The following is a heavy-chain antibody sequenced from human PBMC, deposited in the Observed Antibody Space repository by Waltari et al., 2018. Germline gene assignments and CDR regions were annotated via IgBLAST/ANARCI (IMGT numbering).Heavy chain of an antibody. CDR3: ARDSSPEAFDI. CDR2: IDSGGST. Sequence: EVQLVETGGGLIQPGGSLRLSCAASGFTVSSNYMSWVRQAPGKGLEWVSVIDSGGSTYYADSVKGRFTISRDNSKNTLYLQMNSLRAEDTAVYYCARDSSPEAFDIWGQGTMVTVSS. J-gene: IGHJ3*02. CDR1: GFTVSSNY. V-gene: IGHV3-53*02.